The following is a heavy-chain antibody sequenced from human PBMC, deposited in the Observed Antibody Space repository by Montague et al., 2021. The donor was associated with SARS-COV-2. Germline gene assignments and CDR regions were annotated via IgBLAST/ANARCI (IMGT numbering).Heavy chain of an antibody. CDR3: ARERALRYYYGSGIEF. Sequence: FRSLSCATSGFTFNTYALHWVRQTPGKGLEWVAVISYDGTKTYYAASVKGRFTISRDTSKNTVYLQMNSLRVEDTALYYCARERALRYYYGSGIEFWGQGTLVTVSS. CDR1: GFTFNTYA. V-gene: IGHV3-30*04. CDR2: ISYDGTKT. D-gene: IGHD3-10*01. J-gene: IGHJ4*02.